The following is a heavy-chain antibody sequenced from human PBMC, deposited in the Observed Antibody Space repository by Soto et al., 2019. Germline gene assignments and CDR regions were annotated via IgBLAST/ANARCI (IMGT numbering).Heavy chain of an antibody. CDR1: GFTFSIYA. J-gene: IGHJ6*02. D-gene: IGHD1-1*01. CDR3: AKDLTGRIPVGLYGMDV. Sequence: PGGSLRLSCAASGFTFSIYAMSWVRQAPGKGLEWVSAISGSGGSTYYADSVKGRFTISRDNSKNTLYLRMNSLRAEDTAVYYCAKDLTGRIPVGLYGMDVWGQGTTVTVSS. CDR2: ISGSGGST. V-gene: IGHV3-23*01.